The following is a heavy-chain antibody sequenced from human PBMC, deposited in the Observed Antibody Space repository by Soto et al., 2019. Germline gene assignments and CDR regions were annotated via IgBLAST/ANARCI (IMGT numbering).Heavy chain of an antibody. J-gene: IGHJ6*02. CDR1: GFTFDNYA. V-gene: IGHV3-30*04. Sequence: GGSLRLSCAASGFTFDNYAMYWVRQAPGKGLEWLAVISFDGSNEFYPDSVKGRFTISRDNSKNTLYLQTNNLRPEDTAVYSCARGDTGVGSLRYFYYGMDVWGLGTTGTVS. D-gene: IGHD3-10*01. CDR3: ARGDTGVGSLRYFYYGMDV. CDR2: ISFDGSNE.